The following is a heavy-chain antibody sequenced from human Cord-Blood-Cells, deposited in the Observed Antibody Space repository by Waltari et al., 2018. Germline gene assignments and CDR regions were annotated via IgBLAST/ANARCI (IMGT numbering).Heavy chain of an antibody. CDR2: ISYDGSNK. J-gene: IGHJ6*02. CDR1: GFTFSSYG. CDR3: AKDVSITIFGVVSGMDV. D-gene: IGHD3-3*01. V-gene: IGHV3-30*18. Sequence: QVQLVESGGGVVQPGRSLRLSCAASGFTFSSYGMHWVRQAPGKGLEWVAVISYDGSNKYYVDSVKGRFTISRDNSKNTLYLQMNSLRAEDTAVYYCAKDVSITIFGVVSGMDVWGQGTTVTVSS.